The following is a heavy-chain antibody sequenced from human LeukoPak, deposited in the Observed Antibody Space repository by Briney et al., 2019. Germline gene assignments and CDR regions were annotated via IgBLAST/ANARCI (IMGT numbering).Heavy chain of an antibody. V-gene: IGHV3-43*01. J-gene: IGHJ4*02. CDR1: GFTFDDYT. D-gene: IGHD6-25*01. CDR2: ITWDGGST. CDR3: AREQRRVIDY. Sequence: GGSLRLSCAASGFTFDDYTMHWVRRVPGKGLQWVSLITWDGGSTFYADSVKGRFTISRDNSKKSLSLQMYGLSTEDTALYYCAREQRRVIDYWGQGTLVTVSS.